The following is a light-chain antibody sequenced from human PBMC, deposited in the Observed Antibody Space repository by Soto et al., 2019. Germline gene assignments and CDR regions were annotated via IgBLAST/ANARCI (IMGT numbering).Light chain of an antibody. Sequence: EIVLTQSPGTLSLSPGERATLSCWASQSVTSSFLGWYQQKPGQAPRLLIYATTNRATGIPDRFSGSGSGTDFALTISRLEPEDFAVYYCLQRSNWLLTFGPGTKVDIK. CDR3: LQRSNWLLT. CDR1: QSVTSSF. V-gene: IGKV3D-20*02. CDR2: ATT. J-gene: IGKJ3*01.